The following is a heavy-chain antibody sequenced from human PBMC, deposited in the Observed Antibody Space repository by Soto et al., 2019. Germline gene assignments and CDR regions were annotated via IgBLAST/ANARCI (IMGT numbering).Heavy chain of an antibody. CDR3: TTDPYYDFWSGPESGNWFDP. J-gene: IGHJ5*02. CDR1: GFTFSNAW. D-gene: IGHD3-3*01. Sequence: PGGSLRLSCAASGFTFSNAWMNWVRQAPGKGLEWVGRIKSKTDGGTTDYAAPVKGRFTISRDDSKNTLYLQMNSLKTEDTAVYYCTTDPYYDFWSGPESGNWFDPWGQGTLVTVSS. CDR2: IKSKTDGGTT. V-gene: IGHV3-15*07.